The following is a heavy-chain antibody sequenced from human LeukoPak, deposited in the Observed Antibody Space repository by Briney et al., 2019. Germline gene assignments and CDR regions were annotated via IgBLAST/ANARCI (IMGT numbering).Heavy chain of an antibody. V-gene: IGHV1-8*03. J-gene: IGHJ4*02. CDR1: GYTFTSYD. CDR3: ARGPTMVRGYYFDY. Sequence: ASVKVSCKASGYTFTSYDINWVRQATGQGLEWMGWMNPNSGNTGYAQKFQGRVAITRNTSICTAYMELSSLRSEDTAVYFCARGPTMVRGYYFDYWGQGTLVTVSS. D-gene: IGHD3-10*01. CDR2: MNPNSGNT.